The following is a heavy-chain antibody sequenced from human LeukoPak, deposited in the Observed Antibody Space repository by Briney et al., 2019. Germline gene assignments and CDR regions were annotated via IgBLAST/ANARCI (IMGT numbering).Heavy chain of an antibody. Sequence: SETLSLTCTVSGGSISSYYWSWIRQPPGKGLEWIGYIYYSGSTNYNPSLKSRVTISVDTSKNQFSLKLSSVTAADTAVYYCARHGYCSGGSCYSSYYYGMDVWSQGITVTVSS. CDR3: ARHGYCSGGSCYSSYYYGMDV. V-gene: IGHV4-59*08. CDR2: IYYSGST. J-gene: IGHJ6*02. D-gene: IGHD2-15*01. CDR1: GGSISSYY.